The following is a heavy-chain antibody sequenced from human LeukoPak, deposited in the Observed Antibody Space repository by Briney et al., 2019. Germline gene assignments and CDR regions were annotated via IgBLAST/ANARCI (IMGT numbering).Heavy chain of an antibody. CDR2: IHPGDSDT. CDR3: ARGRNTAMDPFDY. V-gene: IGHV5-51*01. D-gene: IGHD5-18*01. J-gene: IGHJ4*02. Sequence: GGSLKISCKGSGYSFTTYWIGWVRQMPGKGLEWMGIIHPGDSDTRYSPSFQGQVTISADKSISTAYLQRSSLKASDTAMYYCARGRNTAMDPFDYWGQGTLVTVSS. CDR1: GYSFTTYW.